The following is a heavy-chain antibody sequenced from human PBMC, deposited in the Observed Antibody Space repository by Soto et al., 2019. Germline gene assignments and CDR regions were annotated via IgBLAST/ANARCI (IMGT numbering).Heavy chain of an antibody. CDR3: ARVAY. CDR2: ISYDGSNK. J-gene: IGHJ4*02. CDR1: GFTFSSYG. Sequence: AGGSLRLSCAASGFTFSSYGMHWVRQAPGKGLEWVAVISYDGSNKYYADSVKGRFTISRDNSKNTLYLQMNSLRAEDTAVYYCARVAYWGPGTQVTVSS. V-gene: IGHV3-30*03.